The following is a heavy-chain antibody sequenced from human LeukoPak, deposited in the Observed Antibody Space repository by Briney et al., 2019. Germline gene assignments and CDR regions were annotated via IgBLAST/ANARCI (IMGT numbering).Heavy chain of an antibody. Sequence: GGSLRLSCAASGFTFSSYSMNWVRQAPGKGLERVSYISSSSSTIYYADSVKGRFTISRDNAKNSLYLQMNSLRAEDTAVYYCARGHAVRGVIRHFDYWGQGTLVTVSS. CDR1: GFTFSSYS. J-gene: IGHJ4*02. CDR2: ISSSSSTI. V-gene: IGHV3-48*04. D-gene: IGHD3-10*01. CDR3: ARGHAVRGVIRHFDY.